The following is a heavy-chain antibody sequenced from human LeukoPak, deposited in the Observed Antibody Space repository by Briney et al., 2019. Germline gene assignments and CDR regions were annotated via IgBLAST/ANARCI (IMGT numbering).Heavy chain of an antibody. CDR2: ISSSSSTI. Sequence: GGSLRLSCAASGFTFSSYSMNWVRRAPGKGLEWVSYISSSSSTIYYADSVKGRFTISRDNAKNSLYLQMNSLRDEDTAVYYCAGQEDYYGSGSYSYYGMDVWGQGTTVTVSS. J-gene: IGHJ6*02. D-gene: IGHD3-10*01. CDR1: GFTFSSYS. CDR3: AGQEDYYGSGSYSYYGMDV. V-gene: IGHV3-48*02.